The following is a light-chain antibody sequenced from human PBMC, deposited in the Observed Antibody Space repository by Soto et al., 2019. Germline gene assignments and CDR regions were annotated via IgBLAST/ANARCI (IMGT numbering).Light chain of an antibody. CDR2: SNS. V-gene: IGLV1-40*01. J-gene: IGLJ3*02. Sequence: QSVLTQPPSVSGAPGQRVTISCTGSSSNIGAGYDVHWYQQLPGTAPKLLIYSNSNRPSGVPDRFSGSKSGTSASLAITGLQAVDEADHHCQSYDSSLSGSVFGGGTQLTVL. CDR1: SSNIGAGYD. CDR3: QSYDSSLSGSV.